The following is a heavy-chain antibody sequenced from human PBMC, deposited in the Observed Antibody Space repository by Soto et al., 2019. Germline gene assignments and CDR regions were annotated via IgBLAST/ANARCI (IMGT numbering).Heavy chain of an antibody. CDR3: ARSSTSTGYFDL. Sequence: VQLVESGGGLVKPGGSLRLSCATSGFTFSDSYVNWIRQAPGKGLEWVSYISRTSTYTDYADSVKGRFTISRDNAKNSLFLQMNSLRADDTAVYYCARSSTSTGYFDLWGRGTLVTVSS. CDR1: GFTFSDSY. J-gene: IGHJ2*01. D-gene: IGHD2-2*01. CDR2: ISRTSTYT. V-gene: IGHV3-11*06.